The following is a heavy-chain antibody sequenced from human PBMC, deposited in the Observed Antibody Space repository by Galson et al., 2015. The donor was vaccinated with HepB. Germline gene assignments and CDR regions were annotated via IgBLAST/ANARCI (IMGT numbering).Heavy chain of an antibody. CDR1: GFTFSSYG. Sequence: SLRLSCAASGFTFSSYGMHWVRQAPGKGLEWVAFIRYDGSNKYYADSVKSRFTISRDNSKNTLYLQMNSLRAEDTAVYYRAKDHVAAAGYFDYWGQGTLVTVSS. CDR3: AKDHVAAAGYFDY. D-gene: IGHD6-13*01. CDR2: IRYDGSNK. J-gene: IGHJ4*02. V-gene: IGHV3-30*02.